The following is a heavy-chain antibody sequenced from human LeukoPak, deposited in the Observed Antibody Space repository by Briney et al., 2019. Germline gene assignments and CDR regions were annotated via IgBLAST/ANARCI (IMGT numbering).Heavy chain of an antibody. V-gene: IGHV1-69*05. J-gene: IGHJ6*03. Sequence: SVKVSCKASGGTFRSYDISWVRQAPGQGLEWMGRIIPIFGTANYAQKFQGRVTITTDESTSTAYMELSSLRSEDTAVYYCARDSKSKYSSSWYAYYYYYMDVWGKGTTVTVSS. CDR2: IIPIFGTA. CDR1: GGTFRSYD. D-gene: IGHD6-13*01. CDR3: ARDSKSKYSSSWYAYYYYYMDV.